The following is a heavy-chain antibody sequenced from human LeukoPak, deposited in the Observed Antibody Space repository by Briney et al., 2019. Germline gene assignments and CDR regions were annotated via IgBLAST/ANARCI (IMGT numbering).Heavy chain of an antibody. Sequence: SETLSLTCTVSGGSISSYCWSWIRQPPGKGLEWIGYIYSSGSTNYNPSLKSRVTISVDTSKNQFSLKLSSVTAADTAVYYCARRRGAHTANALDIWGQGTMVTVSS. CDR2: IYSSGST. D-gene: IGHD3-10*01. CDR1: GGSISSYC. V-gene: IGHV4-59*08. J-gene: IGHJ3*02. CDR3: ARRRGAHTANALDI.